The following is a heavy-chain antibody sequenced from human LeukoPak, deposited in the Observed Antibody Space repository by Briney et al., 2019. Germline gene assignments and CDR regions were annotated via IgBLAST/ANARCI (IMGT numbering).Heavy chain of an antibody. CDR2: LYHSGST. D-gene: IGHD6-19*01. V-gene: IGHV4-61*01. CDR3: TTTPHWLAFDY. Sequence: PSETLSLTCTVSADSISTFSSYYWSWIRQPPGKGLEWIGSLYHSGSTNYNPSLRSRVTISVDMSKNQLSLKLSSVNAADTAVYYCTTTPHWLAFDYWGQGTLVTVSS. J-gene: IGHJ4*02. CDR1: ADSISTFSSYY.